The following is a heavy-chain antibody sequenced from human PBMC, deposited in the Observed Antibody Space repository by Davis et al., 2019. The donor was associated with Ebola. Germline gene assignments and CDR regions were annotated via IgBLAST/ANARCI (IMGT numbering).Heavy chain of an antibody. D-gene: IGHD4-17*01. Sequence: ASVKVSCKASGYTFTSYAMHWVRQAPGQRLEWMGWINAGNGNTKYSQKFQGRVTITRDTSASTAYMELSSLRSEDTAVYYCARYAEYGDYPYFFDYWGQGTLVTVSS. V-gene: IGHV1-3*01. J-gene: IGHJ4*02. CDR3: ARYAEYGDYPYFFDY. CDR1: GYTFTSYA. CDR2: INAGNGNT.